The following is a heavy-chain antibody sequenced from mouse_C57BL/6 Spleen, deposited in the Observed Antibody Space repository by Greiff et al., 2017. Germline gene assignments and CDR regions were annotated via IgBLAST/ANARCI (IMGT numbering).Heavy chain of an antibody. CDR3: ARRVYDYDQAWFAY. Sequence: QVQLQQSGAELVKPGASVKLSCKASGYTFTSYWMHWVKQRPGQGLEWIGMIHPNSGSTNYNEKFKSKATLTVDKSSSTAYMQLSSLTSEDSAVYYCARRVYDYDQAWFAYWGQGTLVTVSA. CDR1: GYTFTSYW. CDR2: IHPNSGST. D-gene: IGHD2-4*01. J-gene: IGHJ3*01. V-gene: IGHV1-64*01.